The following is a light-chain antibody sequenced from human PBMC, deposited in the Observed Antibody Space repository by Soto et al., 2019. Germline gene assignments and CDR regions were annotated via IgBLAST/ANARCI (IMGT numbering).Light chain of an antibody. CDR1: SYNIGSNT. J-gene: IGLJ2*01. CDR2: SSI. V-gene: IGLV1-44*01. Sequence: QSVLTQPPSASGTPGQRVTISCSGSSYNIGSNTVNWYQKFPGTAPKLLIYSSILRPSGVPDRFSGSKSGTSASLAISGLQSEDEADYYCTAWDDSLNGVLFGGGTKVTVL. CDR3: TAWDDSLNGVL.